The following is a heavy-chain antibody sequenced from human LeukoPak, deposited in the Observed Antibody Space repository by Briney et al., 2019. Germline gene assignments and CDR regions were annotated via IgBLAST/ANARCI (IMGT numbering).Heavy chain of an antibody. CDR1: GGSLSSYY. J-gene: IGHJ4*02. CDR2: IYYSGST. Sequence: SETLSLTCTVSGGSLSSYYWSWIRQAPGKGLEWIGYIYYSGSTNYNPSLKSRVTISVDTSKNQFSLKLSSVTAADTAVYYCARDGAAGGFDYWGQGTLVTVSS. CDR3: ARDGAAGGFDY. V-gene: IGHV4-59*01. D-gene: IGHD6-13*01.